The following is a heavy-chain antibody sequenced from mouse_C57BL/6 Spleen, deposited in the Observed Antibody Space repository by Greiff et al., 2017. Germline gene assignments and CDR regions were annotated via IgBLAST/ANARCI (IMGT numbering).Heavy chain of an antibody. CDR2: INPNNGGT. CDR3: ARHYYSNYFFDY. Sequence: VQLQQSGPELVKPGASVKISCKASGYTFTDYYMNWVKQSHGKSLEWIGDINPNNGGTSYNQKFKGKATLTVDKSSSTAYMELRSLTSEDSAVYYCARHYYSNYFFDYWGQGTTLTVSS. J-gene: IGHJ2*01. D-gene: IGHD2-5*01. CDR1: GYTFTDYY. V-gene: IGHV1-26*01.